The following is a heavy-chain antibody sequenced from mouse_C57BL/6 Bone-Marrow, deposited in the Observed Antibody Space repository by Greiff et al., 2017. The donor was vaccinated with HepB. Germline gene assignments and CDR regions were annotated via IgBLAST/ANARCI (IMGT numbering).Heavy chain of an antibody. D-gene: IGHD1-1*01. CDR3: ARTTTVVATPYWYFDV. CDR2: ISSGSSTI. CDR1: GFTFSDYG. Sequence: EVQLVESGGGLVKPGGSLKLSCAASGFTFSDYGMHWVRQAPEKGLEWVAYISSGSSTIYYADTVKGRFTISRDNAKNTLFLQMTSLRSEDTAMYYCARTTTVVATPYWYFDVWGTGTTVTVSS. J-gene: IGHJ1*03. V-gene: IGHV5-17*01.